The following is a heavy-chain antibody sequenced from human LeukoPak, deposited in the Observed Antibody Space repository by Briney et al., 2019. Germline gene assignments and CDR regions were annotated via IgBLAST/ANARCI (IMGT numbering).Heavy chain of an antibody. V-gene: IGHV3-21*01. CDR1: GFTFNSYS. CDR2: ISSSSSYI. Sequence: GGSLRLSCAASGFTFNSYSMNWVRQAPGKGLEWVSSISSSSSYIYYADSVKGRFTISRDNAKNSLYLQMNSLRAEDTAVYYCARDGGYSYGNNWFDPWGQGTLVTVSS. J-gene: IGHJ5*02. CDR3: ARDGGYSYGNNWFDP. D-gene: IGHD5-18*01.